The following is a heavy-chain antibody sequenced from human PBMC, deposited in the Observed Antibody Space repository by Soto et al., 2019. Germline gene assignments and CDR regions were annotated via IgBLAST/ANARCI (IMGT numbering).Heavy chain of an antibody. CDR2: IYYSGST. D-gene: IGHD6-19*01. CDR3: ARGEMAEGYYFDY. V-gene: IGHV4-30-4*01. CDR1: GGSISSGDYY. J-gene: IGHJ4*02. Sequence: QVQLQESGPGLVKPSQTLSLTCTVSGGSISSGDYYWSWIRQPPGKGLEWIGYIYYSGSTYYNPALKSRVXXSXDXXKNQFSLKLSSVTAADTAVYYCARGEMAEGYYFDYWGQGTLVTVSS.